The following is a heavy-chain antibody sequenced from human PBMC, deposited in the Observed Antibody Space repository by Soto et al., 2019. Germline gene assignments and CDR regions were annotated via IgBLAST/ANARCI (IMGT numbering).Heavy chain of an antibody. Sequence: QVQLQESGPGLVKPSGTLSLTCAVSGGSISRGTWWSWVRQPPGRGLEWIGEIYHSGSPNYNPSLKSRVTMSVDKSKNLFSLRPSSVTAADSALYYWARRVPAAPNWFDPWGQGTLVTVSS. D-gene: IGHD2-2*01. CDR2: IYHSGSP. CDR3: ARRVPAAPNWFDP. CDR1: GGSISRGTW. V-gene: IGHV4-4*02. J-gene: IGHJ5*02.